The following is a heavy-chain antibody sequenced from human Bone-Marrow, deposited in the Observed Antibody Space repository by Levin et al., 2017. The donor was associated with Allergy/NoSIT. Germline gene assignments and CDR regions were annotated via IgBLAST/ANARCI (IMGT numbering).Heavy chain of an antibody. CDR2: INSNSAYI. Sequence: GGSLRLSCAVSGVTRNNYTLTWVRQPPGKGLEWVSSINSNSAYIHYGDSVKGRFTISRDNSKKLLFLQMNSLRDEDTATYYCASRLTASGGLDIGGHGTTVTVSS. V-gene: IGHV3-21*04. CDR1: GVTRNNYT. CDR3: ASRLTASGGLDI. J-gene: IGHJ6*02. D-gene: IGHD5-18*01.